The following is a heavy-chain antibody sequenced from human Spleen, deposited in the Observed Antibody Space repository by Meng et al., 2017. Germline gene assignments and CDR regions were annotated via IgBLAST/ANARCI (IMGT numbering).Heavy chain of an antibody. J-gene: IGHJ4*02. D-gene: IGHD6-19*01. CDR3: AKVAGDLDS. CDR2: IKQDGSDK. CDR1: GFTFSTYW. Sequence: GESLKISCAASGFTFSTYWMSWVRQAPGKGLEWVATIKQDGSDKVYVDSVKGRFTISRDNAKNSLYLQMNSLRPEDTALYYCAKVAGDLDSWGQGTLVTVSS. V-gene: IGHV3-7*03.